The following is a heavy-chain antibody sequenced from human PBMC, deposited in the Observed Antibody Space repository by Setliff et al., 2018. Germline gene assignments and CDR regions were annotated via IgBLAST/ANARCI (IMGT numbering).Heavy chain of an antibody. CDR3: ARGWAGYCSGGSCGEWFDP. CDR1: GYTFTSYD. V-gene: IGHV1-8*01. D-gene: IGHD2-15*01. CDR2: MNPNSGNT. J-gene: IGHJ5*02. Sequence: GALVKVSCKASGYTFTSYDINWVRQATGQGLEWMGWMNPNSGNTGYAQKFQGRVTMTRNTSISTAYMELSSLRSEDTAVYYCARGWAGYCSGGSCGEWFDPWGQGTLVTVSS.